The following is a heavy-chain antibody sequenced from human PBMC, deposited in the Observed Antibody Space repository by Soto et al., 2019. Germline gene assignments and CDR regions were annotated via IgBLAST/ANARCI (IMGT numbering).Heavy chain of an antibody. CDR1: GFIFKNYA. D-gene: IGHD1-26*01. CDR2: ISGDGGVT. CDR3: AKDYEWDLRVIS. J-gene: IGHJ1*01. Sequence: PVGALSLSCAASGFIFKNYAMTWVRQGPGKGPEWVSAISGDGGVTYFADSVKGRFAISRDNSRNTLYLKMNSLRAEDTAVYYCAKDYEWDLRVISWGQG. V-gene: IGHV3-23*01.